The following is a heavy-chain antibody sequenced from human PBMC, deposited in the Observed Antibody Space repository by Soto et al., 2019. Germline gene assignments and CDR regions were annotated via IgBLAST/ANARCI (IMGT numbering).Heavy chain of an antibody. CDR3: ARSVFP. V-gene: IGHV4-31*03. CDR2: FYYSGSN. Sequence: QVQLQESGPGLVKPSQTLSLTCTVSGGSISTGGYYWNWIRQHPGKGLEWIGYFYYSGSNIYNPSLKRRVTISVNTSKNQLSLKLSSVTAADTAVYYCARSVFPWGQGTLVTVSS. J-gene: IGHJ5*02. CDR1: GGSISTGGYY.